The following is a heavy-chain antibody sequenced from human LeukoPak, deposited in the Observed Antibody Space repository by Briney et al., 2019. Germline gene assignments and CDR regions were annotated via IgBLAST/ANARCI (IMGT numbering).Heavy chain of an antibody. Sequence: GGSLRLSCAATGFTFSSYWMSLVRQAPGKGLEWVANIKQDGSEKYYVDSVKGRFTISRDNAKNSLYLQMNSLRAEDTAVYYCARDDSYCGGDCYFGPPDYWGQGTLVTVSS. D-gene: IGHD2-21*02. V-gene: IGHV3-7*01. CDR2: IKQDGSEK. CDR3: ARDDSYCGGDCYFGPPDY. J-gene: IGHJ4*02. CDR1: GFTFSSYW.